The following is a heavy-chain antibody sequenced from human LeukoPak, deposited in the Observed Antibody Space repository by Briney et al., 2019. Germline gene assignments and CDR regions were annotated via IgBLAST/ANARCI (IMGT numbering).Heavy chain of an antibody. V-gene: IGHV3-53*04. J-gene: IGHJ4*02. CDR2: IYSGGST. D-gene: IGHD6-13*01. CDR3: ARGGYSSSWYFDY. Sequence: GGSLRLSCAASGFTVSDNYMTWVRQAPGKGLEWVSGIYSGGSTHYADSVKGRFTISRHNSNNTLYLQMNSLRAEDTAVYYCARGGYSSSWYFDYWGQGTLVTVSS. CDR1: GFTVSDNY.